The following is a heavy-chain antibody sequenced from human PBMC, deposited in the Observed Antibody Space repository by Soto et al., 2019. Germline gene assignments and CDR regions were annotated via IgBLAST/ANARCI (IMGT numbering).Heavy chain of an antibody. J-gene: IGHJ4*02. CDR3: ARSLRYDY. Sequence: QVQLQQWGAGLLKPSETLSLTCAVYGGSFSGYYLSWIRQHPGKGLEWIGEINHSGSTNYHPSLKSRVTISVDTSKNQFSLKLSSVTAADTAVYYCARSLRYDYWGQGTLVTVS. V-gene: IGHV4-34*01. CDR1: GGSFSGYY. CDR2: INHSGST.